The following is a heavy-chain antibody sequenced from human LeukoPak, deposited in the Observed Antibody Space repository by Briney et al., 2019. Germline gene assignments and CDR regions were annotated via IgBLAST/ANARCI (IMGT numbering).Heavy chain of an antibody. CDR2: ISSSSSYT. CDR3: ARHYDYAPGTL. V-gene: IGHV3-11*03. Sequence: PGGSLRLSCAASGFTFSDYYMSWIRQAPGKGLEWVSYISSSSSYTNYPDSVEGRFTISRDNAKNSLYLQMNSLRAEDTAVYYCARHYDYAPGTLWGQGNLVTVSS. CDR1: GFTFSDYY. D-gene: IGHD3-10*01. J-gene: IGHJ4*02.